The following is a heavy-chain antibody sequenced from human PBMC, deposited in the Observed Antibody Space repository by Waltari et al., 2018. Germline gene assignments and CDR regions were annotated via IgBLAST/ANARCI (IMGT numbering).Heavy chain of an antibody. D-gene: IGHD3-22*01. CDR2: ISGSGGST. CDR3: AKGHNYDDSSGYPGY. CDR1: GFTFSSYA. J-gene: IGHJ4*02. Sequence: EVQLLESGGGLVQPGGYLRLSCAASGFTFSSYAMSRVRQAPGKGLEWVSAISGSGGSTYYADSVKGRFTISRDNSKNTLYLQMNSLRAEDTAVYYCAKGHNYDDSSGYPGYWGQGTLVTVSS. V-gene: IGHV3-23*01.